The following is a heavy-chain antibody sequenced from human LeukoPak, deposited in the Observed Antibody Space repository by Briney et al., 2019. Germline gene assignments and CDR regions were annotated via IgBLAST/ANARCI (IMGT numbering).Heavy chain of an antibody. CDR3: AREAIFGVVGYYYMDV. Sequence: GALRLSCAASGFTVSSNYRSWVRQAPGKGLEWVSVIYSGGSTYYADSAKGRFTISRDNSKNTLYLQMNSLRAEDTAVYYCAREAIFGVVGYYYMDVWGKGTTVTVSS. D-gene: IGHD3-3*01. V-gene: IGHV3-53*01. CDR1: GFTVSSNY. CDR2: IYSGGST. J-gene: IGHJ6*03.